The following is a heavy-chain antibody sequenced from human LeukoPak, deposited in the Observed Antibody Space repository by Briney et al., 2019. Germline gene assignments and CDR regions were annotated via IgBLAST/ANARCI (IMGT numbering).Heavy chain of an antibody. V-gene: IGHV3-9*01. CDR1: GFTFGAHS. CDR2: ISWNSGII. Sequence: PGGSLRLSCTGSGFTFGAHSMAWVRQAPGKGLEWVSGISWNSGIIGYADSVKGRFTISRDNAKNSLYLQMSSLRAEDTALYYCAKARSYYGSGSWVDYWGQGTLVTVSS. D-gene: IGHD3-10*01. CDR3: AKARSYYGSGSWVDY. J-gene: IGHJ4*02.